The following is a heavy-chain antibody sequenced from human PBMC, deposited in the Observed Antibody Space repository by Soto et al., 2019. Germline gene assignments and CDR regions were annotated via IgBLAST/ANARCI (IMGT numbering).Heavy chain of an antibody. V-gene: IGHV3-7*01. CDR2: IKQDGSEK. J-gene: IGHJ6*02. Sequence: GGSLRLSCAASGFTFSSYWMSWVRQAPGKGLEWVANIKQDGSEKYYVDSVKGRFTISRDNAKNSLYLQMNSLRAEDTAVYYCARDTHYYDSRGYYNYYYGMDVWGQGTTVTVSS. CDR1: GFTFSSYW. CDR3: ARDTHYYDSRGYYNYYYGMDV. D-gene: IGHD3-22*01.